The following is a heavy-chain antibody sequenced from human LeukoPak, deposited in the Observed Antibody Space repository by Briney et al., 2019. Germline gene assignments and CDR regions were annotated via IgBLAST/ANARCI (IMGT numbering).Heavy chain of an antibody. CDR1: GFKFDDYA. V-gene: IGHV3-9*01. J-gene: IGHJ1*01. CDR2: ISWNSGSI. D-gene: IGHD2-15*01. Sequence: GGSLRLSCAASGFKFDDYAMHWVRQAPGKGLEWVSGISWNSGSIGYADSVKGRSTISRDNAKNFLYLKINSLRAEDTGLYYRAKSGRYCSGGTCYSSLLAEYFQHWGQGTLVTVSS. CDR3: AKSGRYCSGGTCYSSLLAEYFQH.